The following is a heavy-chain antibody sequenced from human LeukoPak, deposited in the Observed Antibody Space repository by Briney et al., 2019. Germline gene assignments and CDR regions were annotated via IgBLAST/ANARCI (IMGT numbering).Heavy chain of an antibody. Sequence: PSETLSLTCTVSGDSFSSSDYYWGWIRQPPGKGLEWIGSIYYSGSTYYNPSLKSRVNISVDTANNNQFSLKLSSVTAADTAVYYCARRASLCCRFDCWGQGTLVSVSS. CDR3: ARRASLCCRFDC. V-gene: IGHV4-39*01. CDR1: GDSFSSSDYY. D-gene: IGHD2-15*01. CDR2: IYYSGST. J-gene: IGHJ4*02.